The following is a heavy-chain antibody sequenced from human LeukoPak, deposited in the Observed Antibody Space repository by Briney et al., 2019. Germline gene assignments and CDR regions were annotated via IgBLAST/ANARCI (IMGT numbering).Heavy chain of an antibody. V-gene: IGHV3-48*01. Sequence: PGGSLRLSCAAPGFSFSAYSMNWVRQAPGKGLEWLSYISSSSSTIYYADSVKGRFTISRDNAKNSLYLQMNSLRAEDTAVYYCATRAYHLWFGPFDYWGQGTLVTVSS. CDR3: ATRAYHLWFGPFDY. J-gene: IGHJ4*02. CDR1: GFSFSAYS. CDR2: ISSSSSTI. D-gene: IGHD3-10*01.